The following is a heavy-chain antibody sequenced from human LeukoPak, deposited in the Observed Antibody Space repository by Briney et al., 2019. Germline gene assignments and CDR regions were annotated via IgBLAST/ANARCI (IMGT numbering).Heavy chain of an antibody. Sequence: ASVKVSCKASGYTFTSYYMHWVRQAPGQGLEWMGIINPSGGSTSYAQKFQGRVTMTRDTSTSTVYMELSSLRSEDTAVYYCARGNYGDGEINWFDPWGQGTLVTVSS. D-gene: IGHD4-17*01. J-gene: IGHJ5*02. V-gene: IGHV1-46*01. CDR1: GYTFTSYY. CDR3: ARGNYGDGEINWFDP. CDR2: INPSGGST.